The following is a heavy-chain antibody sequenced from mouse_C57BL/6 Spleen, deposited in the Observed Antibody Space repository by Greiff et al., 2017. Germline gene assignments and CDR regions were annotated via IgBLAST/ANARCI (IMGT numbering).Heavy chain of an antibody. CDR2: IYPGSGST. Sequence: VQLQQPGAELVKPGASVKMSCKASGYTFTSYWITWVKQRPGQGLEWIGDIYPGSGSTNYNEKFKSKAKLTVDTSSSTAYMQLSSLTSEDSAVYYCARDGFPRCYAMDYWGQGTSVTVSS. CDR1: GYTFTSYW. CDR3: ARDGFPRCYAMDY. V-gene: IGHV1-55*01. J-gene: IGHJ4*01. D-gene: IGHD2-3*01.